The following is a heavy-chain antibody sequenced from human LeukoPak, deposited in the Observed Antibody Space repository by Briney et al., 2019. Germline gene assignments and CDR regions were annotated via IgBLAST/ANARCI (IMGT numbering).Heavy chain of an antibody. CDR2: IYYSGST. Sequence: SETLSLTCTVSGGSVSSGSYYWSWIRQPPGKGLEWIGYIYYSGSTYYNPSLKSRVTISVDTSKNQFSLKLSSVTAADTAVYYCARRSLTSDYWGQGTLVTVSS. J-gene: IGHJ4*02. D-gene: IGHD1-26*01. CDR3: ARRSLTSDY. V-gene: IGHV4-61*01. CDR1: GGSVSSGSYY.